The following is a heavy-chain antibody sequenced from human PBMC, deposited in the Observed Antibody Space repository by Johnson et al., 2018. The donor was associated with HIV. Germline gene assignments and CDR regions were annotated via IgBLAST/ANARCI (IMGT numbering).Heavy chain of an antibody. J-gene: IGHJ3*02. V-gene: IGHV3-13*01. CDR3: AREDSGSTGAFDI. CDR2: IGTAGDT. CDR1: GFTFSSYD. Sequence: VQLVESGGGLVQPGGSLRLSCAASGFTFSSYDMHWVRQATGKGLEWVSAIGTAGDTYYPGSVKGRFTISRENAKNSLYLQMNSLRAGDTAVYYCAREDSGSTGAFDIWDQGTMVTVSS. D-gene: IGHD1-26*01.